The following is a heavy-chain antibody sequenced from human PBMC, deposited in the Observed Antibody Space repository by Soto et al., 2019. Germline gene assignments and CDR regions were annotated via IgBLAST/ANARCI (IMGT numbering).Heavy chain of an antibody. CDR3: ARDYDILTGYYASYYYYGMDV. CDR2: ISSSGSTI. Sequence: GGSLRLSCAASGFTFSNAWMSWVRQAPGKGLEWVSYISSSGSTIYYADSVKGRFTISRDNAKNSLYLQMNSLRAEDTAVYYCARDYDILTGYYASYYYYGMDVWGQGTTVTVSS. J-gene: IGHJ6*02. D-gene: IGHD3-9*01. CDR1: GFTFSNAW. V-gene: IGHV3-11*04.